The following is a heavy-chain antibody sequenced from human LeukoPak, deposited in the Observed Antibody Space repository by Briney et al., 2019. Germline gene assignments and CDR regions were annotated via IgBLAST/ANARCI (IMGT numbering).Heavy chain of an antibody. J-gene: IGHJ3*02. CDR3: ARVRSSWSTDAFDI. D-gene: IGHD6-13*01. CDR2: IKQDGSEK. V-gene: IGHV3-7*01. Sequence: GGSLRLSCAASGFTFKNYAMSWVRQAPGKGLEWVANIKQDGSEKYYVDSVKGRFTISRDNAKNSLYLQMNSLRAEDTAVYYCARVRSSWSTDAFDIWGQGTMVTVSS. CDR1: GFTFKNYA.